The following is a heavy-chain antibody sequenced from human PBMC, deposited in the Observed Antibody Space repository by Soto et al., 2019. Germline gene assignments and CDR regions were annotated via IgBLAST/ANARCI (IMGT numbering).Heavy chain of an antibody. CDR2: MSQDGSNE. Sequence: GGSLRLSCTASGFTFGGYAMHWVRQAPGKGLEWVAVMSQDGSNEDYAESVQGRFTIFRDNSINTLYLQMNSLRGEDTGVYFCARDVYGLDVWGQGTMVTVSS. V-gene: IGHV3-30-3*01. J-gene: IGHJ6*02. CDR3: ARDVYGLDV. CDR1: GFTFGGYA.